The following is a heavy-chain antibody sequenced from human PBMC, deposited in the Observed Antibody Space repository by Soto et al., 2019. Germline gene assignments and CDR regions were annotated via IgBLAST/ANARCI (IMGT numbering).Heavy chain of an antibody. CDR2: ISYDGNNE. D-gene: IGHD2-2*01. J-gene: IGHJ4*02. CDR1: GFTFSSYA. Sequence: GGSLRLSCAASGFTFSSYAMHWVRQAPGKGLESVAVISYDGNNEYYADSVKGRFTTSIDNSKNTLYLQMNSLRAEDTAVYYCARDERRYCSSTSCYAFDYWGQGTLVTVSS. CDR3: ARDERRYCSSTSCYAFDY. V-gene: IGHV3-30-3*01.